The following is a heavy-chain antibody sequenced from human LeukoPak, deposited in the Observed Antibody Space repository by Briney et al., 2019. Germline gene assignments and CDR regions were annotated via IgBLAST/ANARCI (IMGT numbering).Heavy chain of an antibody. CDR3: ATLVSTRYYFDY. V-gene: IGHV4-38-2*02. D-gene: IGHD5/OR15-5a*01. CDR2: IYHSGIT. J-gene: IGHJ4*02. CDR1: DYSISSGYGYY. Sequence: TSETLSLTCTVSDYSISSGYGYYWGWIRQPPGKGLEWIGNIYHSGITYYNHFNSSLKSRVTISIDTSKNQFSLRPTSVTAADTAVYFCATLVSTRYYFDYWGQGTLVTVSS.